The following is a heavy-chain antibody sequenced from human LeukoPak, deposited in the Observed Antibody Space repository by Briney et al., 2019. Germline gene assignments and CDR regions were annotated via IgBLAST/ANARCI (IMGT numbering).Heavy chain of an antibody. CDR2: IYYTGST. J-gene: IGHJ4*02. CDR1: GDSINYYY. V-gene: IGHV4-59*08. D-gene: IGHD3-16*01. Sequence: PSETLSLTCIVSGDSINYYYWSWIRQPTGKGLEWIGYIYYTGSTNYNPSLKSRVTMSVDTSKNHFSLKLSSVTAADTAVYYCARLGSYFDYWGQGTLVTLSS. CDR3: ARLGSYFDY.